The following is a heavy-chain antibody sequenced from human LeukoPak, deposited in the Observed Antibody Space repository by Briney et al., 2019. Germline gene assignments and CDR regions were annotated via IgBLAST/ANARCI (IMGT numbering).Heavy chain of an antibody. CDR1: GVSISSNSYY. V-gene: IGHV4-39*01. D-gene: IGHD6-25*01. CDR2: IYYRGTP. J-gene: IGHJ1*01. Sequence: SETLSLTCTVSGVSISSNSYYWGWIRPPPGKGLEWIGSIYYRGTPYYNPSLKRRVTISIDTSKNQFRLKLNSVTAPDTAVYYCSRLVYRRAADTRYFLHWGQGTLVTVSS. CDR3: SRLVYRRAADTRYFLH.